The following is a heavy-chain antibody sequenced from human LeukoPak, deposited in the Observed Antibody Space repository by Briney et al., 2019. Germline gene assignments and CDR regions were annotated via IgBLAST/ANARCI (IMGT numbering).Heavy chain of an antibody. D-gene: IGHD3-10*01. CDR1: GFTFSSYA. CDR3: ARGPMVRGVIDY. Sequence: GGSLRLSCAASGFTFSSYAMHWVRQAPGKGLEYVSAISSNGGSTYYANSVKGRFTISRDNSKNTLYLQMGSLRAEDMAVYYGARGPMVRGVIDYWGQGTLVTVSS. CDR2: ISSNGGST. J-gene: IGHJ4*02. V-gene: IGHV3-64*01.